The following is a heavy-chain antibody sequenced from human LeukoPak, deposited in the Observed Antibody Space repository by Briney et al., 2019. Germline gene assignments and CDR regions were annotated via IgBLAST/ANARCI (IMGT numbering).Heavy chain of an antibody. CDR2: IYTSGST. J-gene: IGHJ4*02. CDR3: ARDHVDTAMGINY. Sequence: TCTXXXGSISSGSYXWSWIRQPAGKGLEWIGRIYTSGSTNYNPSLKSRVTISVDTSKNQFSLKLSSVTAADTAVYYCARDHVDTAMGINYWGQGTLVTVSS. CDR1: XGSISSGSYX. V-gene: IGHV4-61*02. D-gene: IGHD5-18*01.